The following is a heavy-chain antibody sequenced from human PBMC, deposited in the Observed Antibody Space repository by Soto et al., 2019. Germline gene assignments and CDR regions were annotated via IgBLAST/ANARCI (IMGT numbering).Heavy chain of an antibody. V-gene: IGHV3-23*01. CDR2: MSGTGGST. D-gene: IGHD6-19*01. J-gene: IGHJ4*02. Sequence: EVQLLESGGGLVQPGRSLRLSCAASGFTFSSYAMNWVRQAPGKGLEWVSAMSGTGGSTYDAASVKGRFTISRDNSKNTLYLQMNSLRVEDTAVFYCAKAGFSSGWSPSYFDYWGQGTLVTVSS. CDR1: GFTFSSYA. CDR3: AKAGFSSGWSPSYFDY.